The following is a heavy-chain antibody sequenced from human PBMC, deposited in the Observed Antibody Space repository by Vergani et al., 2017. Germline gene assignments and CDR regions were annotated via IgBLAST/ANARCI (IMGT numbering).Heavy chain of an antibody. CDR3: ARLSRGDYDSSR. V-gene: IGHV3-23*01. J-gene: IGHJ4*02. CDR2: ISGKGDNT. Sequence: EVQLLESGGGLVQPGGSLRLSCAASGFTFSSYAMSWVRQAPGKGLEWVSSISGKGDNTYYTDSVKGRFTISRDNSKNTLYLQMDSLRAEDTAVYYCARLSRGDYDSSRWGQGTLVTVSS. D-gene: IGHD3-22*01. CDR1: GFTFSSYA.